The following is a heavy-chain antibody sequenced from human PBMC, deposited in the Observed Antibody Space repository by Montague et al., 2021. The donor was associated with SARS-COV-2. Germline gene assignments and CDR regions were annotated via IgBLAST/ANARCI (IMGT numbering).Heavy chain of an antibody. V-gene: IGHV6-1*01. D-gene: IGHD6-13*01. CDR3: ASGRMVPYSSSWTTLYYYYGMDV. CDR1: GDSASSNSAA. CDR2: TYYRSKWYN. J-gene: IGHJ6*02. Sequence: CAISGDSASSNSAAWNWIRQSPSRGLEWLGRTYYRSKWYNDYAVXVKSQITINPDTSKNQFSLQLNSVTPEDTAVYYCASGRMVPYSSSWTTLYYYYGMDVWGQGTTVTVSS.